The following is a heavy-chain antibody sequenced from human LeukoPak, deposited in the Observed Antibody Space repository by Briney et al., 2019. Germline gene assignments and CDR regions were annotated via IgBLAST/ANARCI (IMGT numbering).Heavy chain of an antibody. D-gene: IGHD3-22*01. J-gene: IGHJ5*02. Sequence: SETLSLTCTVSGGSINSYYWSWIRQPPGKGLEWIGEINDSGSTNYNPSLKSRVTISVDTSKNQFSLKLSSVTAADTAVYYCARGRGSSGYYKRSWFDPWGQGTLVTVSS. V-gene: IGHV4-34*01. CDR1: GGSINSYY. CDR3: ARGRGSSGYYKRSWFDP. CDR2: INDSGST.